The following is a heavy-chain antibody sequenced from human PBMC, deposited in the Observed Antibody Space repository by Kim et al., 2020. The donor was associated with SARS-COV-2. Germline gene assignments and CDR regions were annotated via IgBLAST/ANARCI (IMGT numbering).Heavy chain of an antibody. CDR1: GGSISSYY. Sequence: SETLSLTCTVSGGSISSYYWSWIRQPPGKGLEWIGYIYYSGSTNYNPSLKSRVTISVDTSKNQFSLKLSSVTAADTAVYYCARANFYYDSSGGFDYWGQGTLVTVSS. CDR3: ARANFYYDSSGGFDY. CDR2: IYYSGST. V-gene: IGHV4-59*01. J-gene: IGHJ4*02. D-gene: IGHD3-22*01.